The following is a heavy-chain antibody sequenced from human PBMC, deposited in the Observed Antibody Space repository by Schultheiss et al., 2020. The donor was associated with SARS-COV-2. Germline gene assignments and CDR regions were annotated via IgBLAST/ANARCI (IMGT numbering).Heavy chain of an antibody. CDR1: GFTFSTYW. D-gene: IGHD3-3*01. V-gene: IGHV3-21*01. J-gene: IGHJ6*03. CDR2: ISSSSSYI. CDR3: ARITRYYMDV. Sequence: GGSLRLSCAASGFTFSTYWMHWVRQVPGKGLVWVSSISSSSSYIYYADSVKGRFTISRDNAKNSLYLQMNSLRAEDTAVYYCARITRYYMDVWGKGTTVTVSS.